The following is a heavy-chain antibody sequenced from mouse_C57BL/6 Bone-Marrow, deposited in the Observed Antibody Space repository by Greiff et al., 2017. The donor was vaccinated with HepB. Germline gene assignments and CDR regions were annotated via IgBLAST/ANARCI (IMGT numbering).Heavy chain of an antibody. V-gene: IGHV1-5*01. CDR1: GYTFTSYW. D-gene: IGHD2-2*01. J-gene: IGHJ3*01. CDR3: TRLEGYDPAWFAY. Sequence: EVQLVESGTVLARPGASVKMSCKTSGYTFTSYWMHWVKQRPGQGLEWIGAIYPGNSDTSYNQKFKGKVKLTAVTSASTAYMELSSLTNEDSAVYYCTRLEGYDPAWFAYWGQGTLVTVSA. CDR2: IYPGNSDT.